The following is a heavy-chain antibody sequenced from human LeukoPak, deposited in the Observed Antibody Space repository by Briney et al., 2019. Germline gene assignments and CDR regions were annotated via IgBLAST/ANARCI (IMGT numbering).Heavy chain of an antibody. CDR2: IYYRGTT. D-gene: IGHD3-10*01. Sequence: SETLSLTCTVSGGSINDYYWNWLRQPPGKGLEWIGFIYYRGTTNNNPSLKSRVTTSIDTSKKQFSLNLSSVTAAATAIYYCAGVFSGRRPFELWGQGILVTVSS. J-gene: IGHJ4*02. CDR1: GGSINDYY. CDR3: AGVFSGRRPFEL. V-gene: IGHV4-59*03.